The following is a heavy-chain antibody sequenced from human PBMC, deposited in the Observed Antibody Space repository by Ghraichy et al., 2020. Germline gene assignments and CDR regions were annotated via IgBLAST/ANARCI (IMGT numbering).Heavy chain of an antibody. CDR1: GGSFSGYY. Sequence: SETLSLTCAVYGGSFSGYYWSWIRQPPGKGLEWIGEINHSGSTNYNPSLKSRVTISVDTSKNQFSLKLSSVTAADTAVYYCARRGRNCGGDCRQNWFDPWGQGTLVTVSS. CDR3: ARRGRNCGGDCRQNWFDP. J-gene: IGHJ5*02. V-gene: IGHV4-34*01. CDR2: INHSGST. D-gene: IGHD2-21*02.